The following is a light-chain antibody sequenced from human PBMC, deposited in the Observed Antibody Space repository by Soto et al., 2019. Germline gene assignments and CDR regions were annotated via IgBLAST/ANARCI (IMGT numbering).Light chain of an antibody. Sequence: EIVLTQSPGTLSLSPGERATLSCRASQSVSSSYLAWYQQKPGQTPRLLISEASHRATGIPARFSGSGSGTEFTLTISSLEPDDFALYYCQQRGNWPPITFGQGTRLEI. CDR1: QSVSSSY. J-gene: IGKJ5*01. CDR2: EAS. CDR3: QQRGNWPPIT. V-gene: IGKV3D-20*02.